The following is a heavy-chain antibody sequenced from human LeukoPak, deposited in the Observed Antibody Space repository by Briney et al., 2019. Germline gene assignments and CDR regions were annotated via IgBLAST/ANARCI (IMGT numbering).Heavy chain of an antibody. CDR2: ISYDGSNK. CDR3: AKDPYENYYDSSGY. V-gene: IGHV3-30*18. Sequence: RSGGSLRLSCAASGFTVSSNYMSWVRQAPGKGLEWVAVISYDGSNKYYADSVKGRFTISRDNSKNTLYLQMNSLRAEDTAVYYCAKDPYENYYDSSGYWGQGTLVTVSS. J-gene: IGHJ4*02. CDR1: GFTVSSNY. D-gene: IGHD3-22*01.